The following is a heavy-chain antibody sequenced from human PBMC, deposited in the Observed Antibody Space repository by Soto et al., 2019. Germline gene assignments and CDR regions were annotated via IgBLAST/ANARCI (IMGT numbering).Heavy chain of an antibody. CDR2: ISYDGSNK. CDR3: ARDGATTVTTVYYYYGMDV. Sequence: GGSLRLSCAAPGFTFSSYAMHWVRQAPGKGLEWVAVISYDGSNKYYADSVKGRFTISRDNSKNTLYLQMNSLRAEDTAVYYCARDGATTVTTVYYYYGMDVWGQGTTVTVSS. D-gene: IGHD4-4*01. V-gene: IGHV3-30-3*01. CDR1: GFTFSSYA. J-gene: IGHJ6*02.